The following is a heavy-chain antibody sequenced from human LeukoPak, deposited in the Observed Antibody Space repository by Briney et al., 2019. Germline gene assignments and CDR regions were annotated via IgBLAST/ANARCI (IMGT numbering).Heavy chain of an antibody. J-gene: IGHJ4*02. Sequence: ASVKVSCKVSGYTLTELSMHWVRQAPGKGLEWMGGFGPEDGETIYAQKFQGRVTMTEDTSTDTAYMELSSLRSEDTAVYSCARGSDYGDYGDYWGQGTLVTVSS. CDR3: ARGSDYGDYGDY. D-gene: IGHD4-17*01. V-gene: IGHV1-24*01. CDR1: GYTLTELS. CDR2: FGPEDGET.